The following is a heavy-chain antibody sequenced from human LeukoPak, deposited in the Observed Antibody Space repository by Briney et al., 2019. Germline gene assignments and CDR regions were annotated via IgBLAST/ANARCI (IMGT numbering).Heavy chain of an antibody. CDR3: AKKSGDHFHFDF. Sequence: GSLRLSCAASGFTFNNYGMGWVRQTPGKGLEWVATIGTSGANTYHADSVKGRFTIFRDNSKSTLYLQMNSLRAEDTAVYHCAKKSGDHFHFDFWGQGTLVTVSS. V-gene: IGHV3-23*01. CDR1: GFTFNNYG. CDR2: IGTSGANT. J-gene: IGHJ4*02. D-gene: IGHD2-21*01.